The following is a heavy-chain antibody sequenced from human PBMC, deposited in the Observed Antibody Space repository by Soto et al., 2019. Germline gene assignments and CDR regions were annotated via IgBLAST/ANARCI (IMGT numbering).Heavy chain of an antibody. J-gene: IGHJ4*01. Sequence: PSETMSLTCTVSGGSISDLYLSWTRQPPGKGLEWIGYGLRHEFVGTNPSLTNRVTISVDMSKRQFSLRLNSVTAADTAVYYCVAGPDHAKSAYWGQGTLVTVSS. CDR3: VAGPDHAKSAY. CDR1: GGSISDLY. V-gene: IGHV4-59*11. CDR2: GLRHEFV.